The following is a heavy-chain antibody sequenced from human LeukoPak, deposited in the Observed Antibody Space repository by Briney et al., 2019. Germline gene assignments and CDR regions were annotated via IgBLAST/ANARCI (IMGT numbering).Heavy chain of an antibody. CDR3: PKDTVAYNQIFDAFDI. CDR2: VDGNGGDK. Sequence: GGSLRLSCSASGFTFSSYAMNWVRQTPGKGLEWVSHVDGNGGDKYYADSVKGRFTVSRDNSKNSLYLQMNSLRAEDTAVYYCPKDTVAYNQIFDAFDIWGQGTKVTVSS. V-gene: IGHV3-23*01. CDR1: GFTFSSYA. J-gene: IGHJ3*02. D-gene: IGHD1-1*01.